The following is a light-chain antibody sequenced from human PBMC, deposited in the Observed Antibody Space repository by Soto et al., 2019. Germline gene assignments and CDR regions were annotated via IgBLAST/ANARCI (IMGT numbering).Light chain of an antibody. CDR2: EVN. CDR1: SSNVGSYKL. J-gene: IGLJ1*01. V-gene: IGLV2-23*02. Sequence: QSVVTQPASVSGSPGQSITISCTGTSSNVGSYKLVSWYQQHPGKAPKLMIFEVNKRPSGVSNRFSGSKSGNTASLTISGLKVEDGADYYCCSSGGSPTYVFGTGTKVTVL. CDR3: CSSGGSPTYV.